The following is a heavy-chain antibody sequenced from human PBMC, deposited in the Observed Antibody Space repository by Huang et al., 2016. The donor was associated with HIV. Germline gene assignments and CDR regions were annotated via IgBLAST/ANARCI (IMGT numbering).Heavy chain of an antibody. CDR1: GFTVTGYY. J-gene: IGHJ3*02. D-gene: IGHD3-3*02. Sequence: QVQLVQSGAEVKKPGASVEVSCKASGFTVTGYYLHCVRQAPGQGLEWMGWINTKSGATNHTQHLQGRVTMTWDTSITTAYLDLRRLRSDDTAVYYCARGTYYHFFDKWGQGTMVIVSS. V-gene: IGHV1-2*02. CDR3: ARGTYYHFFDK. CDR2: INTKSGAT.